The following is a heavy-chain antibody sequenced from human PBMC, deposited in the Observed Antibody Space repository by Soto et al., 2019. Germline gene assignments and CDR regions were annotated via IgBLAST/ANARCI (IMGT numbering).Heavy chain of an antibody. Sequence: QVQLVQSGAEVKKPGASVKVSCKASGFAFTTYSLHWVRQAPGQRLEWMAWINGGNGNIEYSQKFQNRVTITRDTSASTVYMELSSLRSEDTAVYYCARELAAPGTTFDYWCQGALVTVSS. CDR2: INGGNGNI. CDR1: GFAFTTYS. CDR3: ARELAAPGTTFDY. D-gene: IGHD6-13*01. J-gene: IGHJ4*02. V-gene: IGHV1-3*01.